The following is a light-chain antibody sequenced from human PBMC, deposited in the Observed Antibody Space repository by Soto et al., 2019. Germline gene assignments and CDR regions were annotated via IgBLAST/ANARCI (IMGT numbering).Light chain of an antibody. CDR1: SSDVGAYKY. Sequence: QSALTQPASVSGSPGQSITVSCTGTSSDVGAYKYVSWYQKHPGKAPKLMMYDVSNRPSGVSNRFSGSKSGNTASLTISGLQADDEAHYYCSSYTLNSTLEFGGGTKLTVL. J-gene: IGLJ2*01. CDR3: SSYTLNSTLE. CDR2: DVS. V-gene: IGLV2-14*01.